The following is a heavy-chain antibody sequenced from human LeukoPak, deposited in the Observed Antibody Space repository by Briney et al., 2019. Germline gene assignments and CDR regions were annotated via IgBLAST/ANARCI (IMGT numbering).Heavy chain of an antibody. Sequence: ASVKVSCKASGYTFTSYYMHWVRQAPGQGLEWMGWINPNSGGTNYAQKFQGRVTMTRDTSISTAYMELSRLRSDDTAVYYCARDRYSGSYYGYWGQGTLVTVSS. J-gene: IGHJ4*02. CDR3: ARDRYSGSYYGY. CDR1: GYTFTSYY. V-gene: IGHV1-2*02. D-gene: IGHD1-26*01. CDR2: INPNSGGT.